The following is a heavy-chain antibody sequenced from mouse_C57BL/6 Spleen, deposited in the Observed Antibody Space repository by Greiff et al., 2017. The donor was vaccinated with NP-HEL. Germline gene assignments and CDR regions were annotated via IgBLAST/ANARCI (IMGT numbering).Heavy chain of an antibody. V-gene: IGHV2-5*01. CDR3: AKSSYYSNYVAMDY. Sequence: QVHVKQSGPGLVQPSQCLSITCTVSGFSLTSYGVHWVRQSPGKGLEWLGVIWRGGSTDYNAAFMSRLSITKDNSKSQVFFKMNSLQADDTAIYYCAKSSYYSNYVAMDYWGQGTSVTVSS. CDR1: GFSLTSYG. D-gene: IGHD2-5*01. J-gene: IGHJ4*01. CDR2: IWRGGST.